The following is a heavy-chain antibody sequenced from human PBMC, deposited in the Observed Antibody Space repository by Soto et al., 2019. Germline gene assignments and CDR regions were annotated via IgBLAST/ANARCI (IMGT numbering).Heavy chain of an antibody. V-gene: IGHV3-23*01. J-gene: IGHJ5*01. CDR1: GFTFSTYA. Sequence: EVQLLESGGGLVQPGGSLRLSCAASGFTFSTYAMTWVRQAPGKGPEWVSRIGDSEGETTHYADSVKGRFAISRYNAKNTLYLQMNSLRVEDTAIYYCATGYCGGGRCYDLDNWFDSWGQGTRVTVSS. D-gene: IGHD2-15*01. CDR3: ATGYCGGGRCYDLDNWFDS. CDR2: IGDSEGETT.